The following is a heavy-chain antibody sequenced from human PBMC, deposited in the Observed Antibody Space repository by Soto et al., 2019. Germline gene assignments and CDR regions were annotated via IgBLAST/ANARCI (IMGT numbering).Heavy chain of an antibody. CDR2: IIPIFGTA. J-gene: IGHJ5*02. V-gene: IGHV1-69*06. CDR3: ARVTYYYDSSGYLNWFDP. Sequence: SVKVSCKASGGTFSSYAISWVRQAPGQGLEWMGGIIPIFGTANYAQKFQGRVTITADKSTSTAYMELSSLRSEDTAVYYCARVTYYYDSSGYLNWFDPWGQGTLVTVS. D-gene: IGHD3-22*01. CDR1: GGTFSSYA.